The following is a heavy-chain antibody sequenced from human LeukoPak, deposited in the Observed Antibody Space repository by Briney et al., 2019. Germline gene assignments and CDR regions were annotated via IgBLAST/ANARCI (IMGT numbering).Heavy chain of an antibody. CDR1: GYTFTGYY. J-gene: IGHJ4*02. Sequence: ASVKVSCKASGYTFTGYYMHWVRQAPGQGLEWMGWMNPKSGNTGYAQKFQGRVTMTRDTSISTAYMELSSLISDDTAMYYCARTAGDFDYWGQGTLVTVSS. CDR3: ARTAGDFDY. D-gene: IGHD3-16*01. V-gene: IGHV1-8*02. CDR2: MNPKSGNT.